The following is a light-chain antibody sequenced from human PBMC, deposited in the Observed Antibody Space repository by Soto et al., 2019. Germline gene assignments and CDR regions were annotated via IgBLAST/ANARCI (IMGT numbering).Light chain of an antibody. Sequence: DFPLTQSPASLSASVGDRVTITCRASQSIHTSLNWLQVQPGKAPRVLIFGASSLQSGVPRRFSGSGSGTDFSLTISSLQPEDFATYYCQQTFSKIVTFGGGTRVEMK. V-gene: IGKV1-39*01. CDR3: QQTFSKIVT. J-gene: IGKJ4*01. CDR1: QSIHTS. CDR2: GAS.